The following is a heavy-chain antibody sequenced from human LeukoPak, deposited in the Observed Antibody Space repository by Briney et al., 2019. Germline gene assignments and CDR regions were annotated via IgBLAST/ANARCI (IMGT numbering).Heavy chain of an antibody. CDR2: IYTSGST. D-gene: IGHD3-10*01. CDR1: GGSVSSGSYY. Sequence: PSETLSLTCTVSGGSVSSGSYYWSWIRQPAGKGLEWIGRIYTSGSTNYNPSLKSRVTMSVDTSKNQFSLKLSSVTAADTAVYYCAGTIWFGELRFDYWGQGTLVTVSS. J-gene: IGHJ4*02. V-gene: IGHV4-61*02. CDR3: AGTIWFGELRFDY.